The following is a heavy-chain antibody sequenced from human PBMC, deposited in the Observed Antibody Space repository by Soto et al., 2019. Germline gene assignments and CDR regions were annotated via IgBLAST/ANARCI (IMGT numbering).Heavy chain of an antibody. J-gene: IGHJ3*02. D-gene: IGHD4-17*01. Sequence: GGSLRLSCAASGFTVSSNYMSWVRQAPGKGLEWVSVIYSGGSTYYADSGKGRFTISRDNSKNTLYLQMNSLRAEDTAVYYCASVPGDGDYFSGNDAFDIWGQGTMVTVSS. V-gene: IGHV3-66*01. CDR2: IYSGGST. CDR3: ASVPGDGDYFSGNDAFDI. CDR1: GFTVSSNY.